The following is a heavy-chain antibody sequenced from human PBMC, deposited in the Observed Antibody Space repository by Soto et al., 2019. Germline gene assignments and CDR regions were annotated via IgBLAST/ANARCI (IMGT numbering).Heavy chain of an antibody. V-gene: IGHV3-30*18. D-gene: IGHD3-9*01. J-gene: IGHJ6*02. CDR2: ISYDGSNK. CDR3: AKARRYCDWFRPGGGMDV. Sequence: QVQLVESGGGVVQPGRSLRLSCAASGFTFSSYGMHWVRQAPGKGLEWVAVISYDGSNKYYADSVKGRFTISRDNSKNPLYLQMNSLGGEDTAVYYCAKARRYCDWFRPGGGMDVWGQGTTVTVSS. CDR1: GFTFSSYG.